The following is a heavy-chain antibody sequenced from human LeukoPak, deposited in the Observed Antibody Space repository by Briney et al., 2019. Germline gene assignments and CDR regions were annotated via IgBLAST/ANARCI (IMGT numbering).Heavy chain of an antibody. CDR2: IGNKVSNYAT. CDR3: AGNYDSWTGLNY. CDR1: GFTFSGSA. V-gene: IGHV3-73*01. Sequence: GGSLRLSCAASGFTFSGSAMHWVRQASGKGLEWVGHIGNKVSNYATEYAASLRGRFTISRDDTKDTAYLQVNSLKTEDTAVYYCAGNYDSWTGLNYWGQGTLVTVSS. J-gene: IGHJ4*02. D-gene: IGHD3-3*01.